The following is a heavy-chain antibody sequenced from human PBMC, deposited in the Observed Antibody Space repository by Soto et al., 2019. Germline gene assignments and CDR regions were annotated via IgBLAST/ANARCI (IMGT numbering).Heavy chain of an antibody. Sequence: PGGSLRLSCAASGFIFSGYAMSWVRQAPGKGLEWVSAISGSGTTAYYADSVKGRFTFSRDNSKKTMYLQMNSLRAEDTAVYYCAKTTDGWFSAFEIWGQGTMVTVSS. D-gene: IGHD6-19*01. CDR2: ISGSGTTA. CDR3: AKTTDGWFSAFEI. CDR1: GFIFSGYA. J-gene: IGHJ3*02. V-gene: IGHV3-23*01.